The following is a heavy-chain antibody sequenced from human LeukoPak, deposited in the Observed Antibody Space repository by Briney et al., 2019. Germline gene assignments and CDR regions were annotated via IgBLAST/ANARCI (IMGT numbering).Heavy chain of an antibody. CDR1: GFTFSIYA. V-gene: IGHV3-23*01. CDR3: ARAIFGLVIVYYMDV. J-gene: IGHJ6*03. CDR2: LSGSGDST. Sequence: GGSLRLSCAASGFTFSIYAMIWVRQAPGKGLEWVSRLSGSGDSTYYADSVKGRFTISRDNSKNTLYLQMNSLRAEDTAIYFCARAIFGLVIVYYMDVWGKGTTVTVSS. D-gene: IGHD3/OR15-3a*01.